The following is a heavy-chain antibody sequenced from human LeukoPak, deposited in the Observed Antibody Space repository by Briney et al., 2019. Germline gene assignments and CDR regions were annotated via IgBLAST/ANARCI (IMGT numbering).Heavy chain of an antibody. J-gene: IGHJ3*02. CDR3: AKRESYYYDSSGSAPDTDAFDI. CDR1: GFTFSSYA. V-gene: IGHV3-23*01. D-gene: IGHD3-22*01. CDR2: ISGSGGST. Sequence: PGGSLRLSCAASGFTFSSYAMSWVRQAPGKGLEWVSAISGSGGSTYYADSVKGRFTISRDNSKNTLYLQMNSLRAEDTAVYYCAKRESYYYDSSGSAPDTDAFDIWGQGTMVTVSS.